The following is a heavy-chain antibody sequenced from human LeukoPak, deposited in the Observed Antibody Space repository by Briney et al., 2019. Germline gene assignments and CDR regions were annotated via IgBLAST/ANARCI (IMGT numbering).Heavy chain of an antibody. CDR3: AREGMYYDFWSGYH. D-gene: IGHD3-3*01. CDR2: IYYSGST. CDR1: GGSISTYY. J-gene: IGHJ4*02. Sequence: SETLSLTCTVSGGSISTYYWSWIRQPPGKGLEWIGSIYYSGSTYYNPSLKSRVTISVDTSKNQFSLKLSSVTAADTAVYYCAREGMYYDFWSGYHWGQGTLVTVSS. V-gene: IGHV4-59*05.